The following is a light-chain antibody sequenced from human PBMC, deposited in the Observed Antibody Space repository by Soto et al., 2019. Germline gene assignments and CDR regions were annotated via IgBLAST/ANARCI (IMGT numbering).Light chain of an antibody. J-gene: IGKJ4*01. V-gene: IGKV4-1*01. Sequence: DIVMTQSPDSLAVSLGERATINCKSSQSVLYSSNNKNYLAWYQQEPGQPPKLLIYWASTRVFGVPDRFSGSGSATDFTLSISSLQAEDVAVYYCQQYYSTITFGGGTKVEIK. CDR1: QSVLYSSNNKNY. CDR2: WAS. CDR3: QQYYSTIT.